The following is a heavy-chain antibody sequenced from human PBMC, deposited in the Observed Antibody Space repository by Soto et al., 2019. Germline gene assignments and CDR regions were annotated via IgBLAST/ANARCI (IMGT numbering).Heavy chain of an antibody. CDR3: ATNHDDISGRTPLLFDS. D-gene: IGHD3-22*01. V-gene: IGHV4-31*03. Sequence: QVQLQESGPGLVKPSQTLSLTCTVSGGSIGSGGYYWDWIRQHPGKGPEWIGYIHYSGNTYYNPSLKSRLTISLDPSKNQFSLHLSSVTAADTAVYYCATNHDDISGRTPLLFDSWGQGTLVTVSS. CDR1: GGSIGSGGYY. J-gene: IGHJ4*02. CDR2: IHYSGNT.